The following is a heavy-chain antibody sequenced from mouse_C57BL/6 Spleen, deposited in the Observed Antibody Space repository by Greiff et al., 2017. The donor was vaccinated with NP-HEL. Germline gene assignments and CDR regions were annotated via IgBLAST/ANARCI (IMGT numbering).Heavy chain of an antibody. J-gene: IGHJ4*01. CDR1: GFTFSDYY. CDR2: ISNGGGST. CDR3: ARHDYTNYYAMDY. Sequence: EVMLVESGGGLVQPGGSLKLSCAASGFTFSDYYMYWVRQTPEKGLEWVAYISNGGGSTYYQDTVKGRFTISRDNAKNTLYLQMSRLKSEDTAMYYCARHDYTNYYAMDYWGQGTSVTVAS. D-gene: IGHD2-4*01. V-gene: IGHV5-12*01.